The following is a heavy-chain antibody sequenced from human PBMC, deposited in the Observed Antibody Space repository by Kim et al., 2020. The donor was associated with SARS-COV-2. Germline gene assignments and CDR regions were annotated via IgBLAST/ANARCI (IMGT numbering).Heavy chain of an antibody. CDR3: AKGAELAVAGTAFDY. J-gene: IGHJ4*01. CDR2: ISWNSGSI. Sequence: GGSLRLSCAASGFTFDDYAMHWVRQAPGKGLEWVSGISWNSGSIGYADSVKGRFTISRDNAKNSLYLQMNSLRAEDTALYYCAKGAELAVAGTAFDYLG. D-gene: IGHD6-19*01. V-gene: IGHV3-9*01. CDR1: GFTFDDYA.